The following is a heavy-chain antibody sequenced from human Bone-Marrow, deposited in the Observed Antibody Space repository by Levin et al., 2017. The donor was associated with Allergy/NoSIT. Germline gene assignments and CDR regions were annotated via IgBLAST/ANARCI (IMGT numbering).Heavy chain of an antibody. Sequence: GSLRLSCAVYGGSFSGYYWSWIRQPPGKGLEWIGEINHSGSTNYNPSLKSRVTISVDTSKNQFSLKLSSVTAADTAVYYCARGLRTRRSYYYYYMDVWGKGTTVTVSS. CDR1: GGSFSGYY. CDR2: INHSGST. CDR3: ARGLRTRRSYYYYYMDV. J-gene: IGHJ6*03. D-gene: IGHD6-6*01. V-gene: IGHV4-34*01.